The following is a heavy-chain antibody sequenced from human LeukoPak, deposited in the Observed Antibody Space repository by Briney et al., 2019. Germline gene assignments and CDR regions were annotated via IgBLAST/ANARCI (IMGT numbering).Heavy chain of an antibody. CDR3: ARGVNDILTGYPGENYYYYYMDV. D-gene: IGHD3-9*01. CDR1: GGSISSYY. J-gene: IGHJ6*03. CDR2: IYYSGST. V-gene: IGHV4-59*01. Sequence: PSETLSLTCTVSGGSISSYYWSWIRQPPGKGLEWIGYIYYSGSTNYNPSLKSRVTISVDTSKNQFSLKLSSVTAADTAVYYCARGVNDILTGYPGENYYYYYMDVWGKGTTVTISS.